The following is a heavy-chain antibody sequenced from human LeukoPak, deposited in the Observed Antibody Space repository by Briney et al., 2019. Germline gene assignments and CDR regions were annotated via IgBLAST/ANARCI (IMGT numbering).Heavy chain of an antibody. D-gene: IGHD3-16*02. CDR3: ASDWCSGSYRYTGSFDS. J-gene: IGHJ4*02. V-gene: IGHV4-34*01. Sequence: SETLSLTCAVYGGSFSDYYWSWIRQPPGKGLEWIGEINHSGTTNYSPSVKSRVSISGDTAKNQFSLKLNAVTAADAAMYYCASDWCSGSYRYTGSFDSWGQGMLVNVSS. CDR1: GGSFSDYY. CDR2: INHSGTT.